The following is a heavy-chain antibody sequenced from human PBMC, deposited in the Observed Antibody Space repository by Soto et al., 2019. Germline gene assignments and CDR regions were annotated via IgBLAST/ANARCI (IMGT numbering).Heavy chain of an antibody. J-gene: IGHJ4*02. CDR1: GFTFSSYA. D-gene: IGHD2-15*01. CDR2: ISGTSGTT. CDR3: AKGYCSDTRCYGKSHFDY. Sequence: EVQLLESGGGLVQPGGSLRVSCAASGFTFSSYAMSWVRQAPGKGLEWVSAISGTSGTTYYADSVKGRFTISRDNSENTLDLQINSLRAEDTAVYYCAKGYCSDTRCYGKSHFDYWGQGTLISVSS. V-gene: IGHV3-23*01.